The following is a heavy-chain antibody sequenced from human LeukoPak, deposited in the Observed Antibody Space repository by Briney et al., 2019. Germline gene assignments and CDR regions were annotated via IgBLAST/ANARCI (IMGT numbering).Heavy chain of an antibody. CDR2: INHSGST. CDR3: TSRNYYDSSGYYYFDY. J-gene: IGHJ4*02. Sequence: PSKTLSLTCAVYGGSFNDYYWSWIRQPPGKGLEWIGEINHSGSTNYNPSLKSRVTISVDTSKNQFSLKLSSVTAADTAVYYCTSRNYYDSSGYYYFDYWGRGTLVTVSS. V-gene: IGHV4-34*01. CDR1: GGSFNDYY. D-gene: IGHD3-22*01.